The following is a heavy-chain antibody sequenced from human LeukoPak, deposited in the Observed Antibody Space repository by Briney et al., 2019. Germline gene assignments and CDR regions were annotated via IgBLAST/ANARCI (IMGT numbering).Heavy chain of an antibody. CDR1: GGSISSGGYS. D-gene: IGHD6-13*01. Sequence: TLSLTCAVSGGSISSGGYSWSWIRQPPGKGLEWIGYIYHSGSTYYNPSLKSRVTISVDRSKNQFSLKLSSVTAADTAVYYCARAPGGWGYSSSWLYFDYWGQGTLVTVSS. V-gene: IGHV4-30-2*01. CDR2: IYHSGST. CDR3: ARAPGGWGYSSSWLYFDY. J-gene: IGHJ4*02.